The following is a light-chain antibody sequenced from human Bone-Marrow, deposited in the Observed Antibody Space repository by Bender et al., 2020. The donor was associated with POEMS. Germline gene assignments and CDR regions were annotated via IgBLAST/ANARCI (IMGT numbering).Light chain of an antibody. CDR3: SSYSSINTGVV. CDR1: ASDIGGYHL. J-gene: IGLJ2*01. V-gene: IGLV2-14*03. Sequence: QSALTQTASVSGSPGQSITISCSGAASDIGGYHLVSWYQQHPGKAPKLMIYAVTKRPSGVSDRFSGSKSGNTASLTISGLQAEDEADYYCSSYSSINTGVVFGGGTQLTVL. CDR2: AVT.